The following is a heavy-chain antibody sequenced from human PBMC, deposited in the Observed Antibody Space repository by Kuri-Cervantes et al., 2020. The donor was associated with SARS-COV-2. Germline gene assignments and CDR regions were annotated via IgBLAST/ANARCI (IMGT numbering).Heavy chain of an antibody. Sequence: ETLSLTCTVSGGSISSSSYYWGWIRQAPGKGLEWVSAISGSGGSTYYADSVKGRFTISRDNSKNTLYLQMNSLRAEDTAVYYCARERTITMIVVVIGGKDAFDIWGQGTMVTVSS. J-gene: IGHJ3*02. CDR1: GGSISSSSYY. CDR2: ISGSGGST. D-gene: IGHD3-22*01. CDR3: ARERTITMIVVVIGGKDAFDI. V-gene: IGHV3-23*01.